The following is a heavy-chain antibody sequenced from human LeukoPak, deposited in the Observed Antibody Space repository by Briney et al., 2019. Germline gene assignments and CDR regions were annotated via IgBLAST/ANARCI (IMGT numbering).Heavy chain of an antibody. J-gene: IGHJ3*02. Sequence: SETLSLTCTVSGGSINSYYWSWIRQPPGKGLEWIGYIYYSETINYNPSLTSRAIISLDTSKNQVSLKLTSVTAADTAVYYCVRVGGASSILSAFDIWGQGAMVTVSS. CDR2: IYYSETI. CDR3: VRVGGASSILSAFDI. CDR1: GGSINSYY. D-gene: IGHD6-6*01. V-gene: IGHV4-59*01.